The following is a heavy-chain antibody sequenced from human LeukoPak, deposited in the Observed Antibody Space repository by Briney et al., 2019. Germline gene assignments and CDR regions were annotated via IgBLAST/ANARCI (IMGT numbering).Heavy chain of an antibody. CDR3: ARELKVGNTGYYFDH. Sequence: SETLSLTCTVSSGSISDYYWSWIRQPPGKGLEWIGYAYYSGSTNYNPFLKSRVTILVDMSKNQFSLKMNSVTAADTAVDYCARELKVGNTGYYFDHWGQGTLVTVSS. J-gene: IGHJ4*02. D-gene: IGHD2/OR15-2a*01. CDR2: AYYSGST. CDR1: SGSISDYY. V-gene: IGHV4-59*01.